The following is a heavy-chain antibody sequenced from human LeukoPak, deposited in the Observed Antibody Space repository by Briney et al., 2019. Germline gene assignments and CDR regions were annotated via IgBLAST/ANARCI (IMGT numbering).Heavy chain of an antibody. CDR2: INPNSGGT. Sequence: APVKVSCKASGYTLTGYYMHWVRQAPGQGLEWMGWINPNSGGTNYAQKFQGRDTMTRDTSISTAYMELSRLRSDDTAVYYCARARDDSSGYYRETLFDYWGQGTLVTVSS. D-gene: IGHD3-22*01. V-gene: IGHV1-2*02. CDR3: ARARDDSSGYYRETLFDY. CDR1: GYTLTGYY. J-gene: IGHJ4*02.